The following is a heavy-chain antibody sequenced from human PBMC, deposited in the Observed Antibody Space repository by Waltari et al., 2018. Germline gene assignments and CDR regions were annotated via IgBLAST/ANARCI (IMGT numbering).Heavy chain of an antibody. CDR3: ARGRDKVVVITFDYCDY. J-gene: IGHJ4*02. CDR1: GYTFTDYY. V-gene: IGHV1-2*02. Sequence: QVQLVQSGAEVKKPGASVKVSCKASGYTFTDYYINWVRQAPGQGLEWMGWINPHSGGTNYGPKFEGRVTMTRETSITTAVLELSNLRSDYTAVYYWARGRDKVVVITFDYCDYWGQGTLVTVSS. D-gene: IGHD3-22*01. CDR2: INPHSGGT.